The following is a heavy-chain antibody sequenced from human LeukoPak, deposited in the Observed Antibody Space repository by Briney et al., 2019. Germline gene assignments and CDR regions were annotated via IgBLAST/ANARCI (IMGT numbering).Heavy chain of an antibody. CDR3: ARRQDGHDY. CDR1: GVSIANTFYY. CDR2: IYTTGST. V-gene: IGHV4-61*02. J-gene: IGHJ4*02. Sequence: PSQTLSLTCTVSGVSIANTFYYWNWLRQPAGKGLEWIGRIYTTGSTDYNPSLKSRVTISLDTAGNQFSLKLSSVTAADTAVYYCARRQDGHDYWGQGTLVTVSS.